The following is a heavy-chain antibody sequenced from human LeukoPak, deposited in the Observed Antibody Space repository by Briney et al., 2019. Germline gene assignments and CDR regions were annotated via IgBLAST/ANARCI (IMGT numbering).Heavy chain of an antibody. CDR2: IFYGGRT. Sequence: PSETLSLTCTVSGGSITTDNWSWIRQPPGRGLEWIGNIFYGGRTDYKPSLKSLVTISLDSSKNQFSLKLNSVTAADTAVYYCARDLYYPDSSGHPNWFDPWGQGTLVTVSS. CDR1: GGSITTDN. J-gene: IGHJ5*02. CDR3: ARDLYYPDSSGHPNWFDP. D-gene: IGHD3-22*01. V-gene: IGHV4-59*08.